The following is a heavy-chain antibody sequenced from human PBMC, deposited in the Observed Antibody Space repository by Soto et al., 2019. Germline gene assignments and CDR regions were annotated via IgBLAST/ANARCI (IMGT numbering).Heavy chain of an antibody. CDR3: ARREQQLDKSLYYYYGMDV. V-gene: IGHV4-39*01. CDR1: GCSISSSSYY. CDR2: IYYSGST. D-gene: IGHD6-13*01. Sequence: PSETLSLTCTVSGCSISSSSYYWGWIRQPPGKGLEWIGSIYYSGSTYYNPSLKSRVTISVDTSKNQFSLKLSSVTAADTAVYYCARREQQLDKSLYYYYGMDVWGQGTMVTVSS. J-gene: IGHJ6*02.